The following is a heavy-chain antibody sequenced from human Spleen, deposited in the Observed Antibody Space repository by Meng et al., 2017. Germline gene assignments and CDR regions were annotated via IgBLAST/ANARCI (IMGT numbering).Heavy chain of an antibody. J-gene: IGHJ2*01. CDR1: GYSISSGYY. Sequence: GSLRLSCAVSGYSISSGYYWGWIRQPPGKGLEWIGSISQSGSTYYNSSLKSRVTVSVDTSKNHFSLKLYSVTAADTAVYYCARVDSGGYYQSHWYFDLWGRGTLVTVSS. V-gene: IGHV4-38-2*01. CDR3: ARVDSGGYYQSHWYFDL. CDR2: ISQSGST. D-gene: IGHD1-26*01.